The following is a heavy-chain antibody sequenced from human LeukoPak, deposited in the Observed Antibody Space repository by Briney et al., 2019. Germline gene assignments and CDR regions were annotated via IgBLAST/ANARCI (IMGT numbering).Heavy chain of an antibody. J-gene: IGHJ4*02. D-gene: IGHD5-24*01. CDR1: GFTFSNYW. Sequence: GGSLRLSCAASGFTFSNYWMHWVRQAPGKGLVWVSRISSDESITSYADSVKGRFTISRDNAKNTLYLQMNSLTADDTAVYYCARIDGSDDYWGQGTLVTVSS. V-gene: IGHV3-74*01. CDR3: ARIDGSDDY. CDR2: ISSDESIT.